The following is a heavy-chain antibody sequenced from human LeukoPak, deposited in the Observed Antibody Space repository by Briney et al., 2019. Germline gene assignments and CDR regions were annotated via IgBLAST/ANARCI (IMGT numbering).Heavy chain of an antibody. Sequence: GGSLRLSCAASGFTFSSYGMHWVRQAPGKGLEWVAVIWYDGSNKYYADSVEGRFTISRDNTKNTLYLQMNSLRAEDTAVYYCAKGPHYGSEFDYWGQGTLVTVSS. J-gene: IGHJ4*02. CDR2: IWYDGSNK. CDR3: AKGPHYGSEFDY. D-gene: IGHD3-10*01. CDR1: GFTFSSYG. V-gene: IGHV3-33*06.